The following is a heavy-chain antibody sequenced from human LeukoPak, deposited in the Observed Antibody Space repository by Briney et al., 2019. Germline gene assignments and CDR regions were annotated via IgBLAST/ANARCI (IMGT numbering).Heavy chain of an antibody. Sequence: SETLSLTCSVSGGSISSSSYFWGWIRQPPGKGLEWIGSIYHSGSTYYNPSLKSRVTISVDTSKNQLSLKLSSVTAADTAVYYCARDGTTVSPAVWGKGTTVTVSS. CDR3: ARDGTTVSPAV. CDR1: GGSISSSSYF. J-gene: IGHJ6*04. D-gene: IGHD4-17*01. CDR2: IYHSGST. V-gene: IGHV4-39*07.